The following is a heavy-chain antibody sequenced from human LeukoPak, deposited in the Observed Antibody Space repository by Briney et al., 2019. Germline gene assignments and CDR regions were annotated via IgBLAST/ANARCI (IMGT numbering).Heavy chain of an antibody. CDR3: ARGYSRRDYFDY. CDR2: INHSGST. J-gene: IGHJ4*02. D-gene: IGHD6-13*01. V-gene: IGHV4-34*01. CDR1: GGSFSGYY. Sequence: PSETLSLTCAVYGGSFSGYYWSWIRQPPGKGLEWIGEINHSGSTNYNPSLKSRVTISVDTSKNQFSLKLSSVTAADTAVYYCARGYSRRDYFDYWGQGTLVTVSS.